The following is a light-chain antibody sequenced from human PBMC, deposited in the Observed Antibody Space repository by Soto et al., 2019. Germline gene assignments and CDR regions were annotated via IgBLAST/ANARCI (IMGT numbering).Light chain of an antibody. CDR3: CSCAGSYSSV. Sequence: QTALTQPRALTSSPGPIVTIPCTGTRSVVGRYDYVSRYQQKSGKAPKIIVYTVTKHTSRVPDRLSGYNLGTTDTLTFYGLQAVDEADYSCCSCAGSYSSVFGTGTTVTVL. V-gene: IGLV2-11*01. CDR1: RSVVGRYDY. CDR2: TVT. J-gene: IGLJ1*01.